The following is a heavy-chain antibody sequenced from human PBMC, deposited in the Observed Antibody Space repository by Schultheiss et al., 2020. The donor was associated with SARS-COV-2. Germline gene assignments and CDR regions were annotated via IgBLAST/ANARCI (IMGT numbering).Heavy chain of an antibody. J-gene: IGHJ5*02. V-gene: IGHV4-59*11. Sequence: SETLSLTCTVSGGSLTSHYWTWIRQSPGKGLEWIGYIYYNGNTNCNPSLKSRVTMSIDTSKNQFSLKLTSVTAADTSLYYCARSFQLILPQASWFDPWGQGTLVTVSS. D-gene: IGHD3/OR15-3a*01. CDR2: IYYNGNT. CDR1: GGSLTSHY. CDR3: ARSFQLILPQASWFDP.